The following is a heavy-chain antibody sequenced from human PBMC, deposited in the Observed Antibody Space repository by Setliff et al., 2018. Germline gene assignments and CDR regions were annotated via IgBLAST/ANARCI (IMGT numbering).Heavy chain of an antibody. CDR2: VFSGDSDT. CDR1: GYRFTTYW. J-gene: IGHJ3*02. Sequence: PGASLTISCTGSGYRFTTYWIGWVRQMPGKGLEWMGIVFSGDSDTRYSPSFQGQVTMSADKSINTAYLQWSSLKASDTAMYYCARLGAPASHDAFDIWGQGTMVTVSS. D-gene: IGHD6-25*01. V-gene: IGHV5-51*01. CDR3: ARLGAPASHDAFDI.